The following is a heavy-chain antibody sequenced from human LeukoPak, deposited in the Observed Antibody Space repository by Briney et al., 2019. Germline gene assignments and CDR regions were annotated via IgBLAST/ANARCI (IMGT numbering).Heavy chain of an antibody. CDR1: GFTFSSYS. Sequence: GGSLRLSCAASGFTFSSYSMNWVRQAPGKGLEWVSSISSSSSYIYYADSVKGRFTISRDNAKNSLYLQMNSLRAEDTAVYYCARDILTGYYLMGRDYYYYYMDVWGKGTTVTVSS. CDR2: ISSSSSYI. V-gene: IGHV3-21*01. D-gene: IGHD3-9*01. CDR3: ARDILTGYYLMGRDYYYYYMDV. J-gene: IGHJ6*03.